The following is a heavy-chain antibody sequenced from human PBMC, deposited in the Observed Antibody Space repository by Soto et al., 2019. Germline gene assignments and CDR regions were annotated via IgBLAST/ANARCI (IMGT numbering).Heavy chain of an antibody. V-gene: IGHV3-7*01. CDR3: ARDETYYYGSGPV. Sequence: GGSLRLSCAVSGFTVSNNYMSWVRQAPGKGLEWVANIKQDGSEKYYVDSVKGRFTISRDNAKNSLYLQMNSLRAEDTAVYYCARDETYYYGSGPVGGQGTLVTVSS. CDR2: IKQDGSEK. D-gene: IGHD3-10*01. CDR1: GFTVSNNY. J-gene: IGHJ4*02.